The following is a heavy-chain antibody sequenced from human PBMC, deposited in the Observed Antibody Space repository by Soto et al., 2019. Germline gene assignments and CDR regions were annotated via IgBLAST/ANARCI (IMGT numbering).Heavy chain of an antibody. Sequence: QVQLVESGGGVVQPGRSLRLSCAASGFTFSSYGMHWVRQAPGKGLEWVAVISYDGSNKYYADSVKGRFTISRDNSKNTLYLQMNSLRAEDTAVYYCAKVKTGTTKSTYYYYGMDVWGQGTTVTVSS. V-gene: IGHV3-30*18. D-gene: IGHD1-7*01. CDR2: ISYDGSNK. CDR3: AKVKTGTTKSTYYYYGMDV. J-gene: IGHJ6*02. CDR1: GFTFSSYG.